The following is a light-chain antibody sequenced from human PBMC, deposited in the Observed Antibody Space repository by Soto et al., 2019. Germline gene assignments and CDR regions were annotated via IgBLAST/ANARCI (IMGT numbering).Light chain of an antibody. V-gene: IGKV3-20*01. Sequence: EVVLTQSPGTLSLSPGESATLSCRASQSVSNNYFAWYQQKPGQAPRLLIFGSSDRATGIPDRFSGSGSGTDFNLTISRLETEDFAVYYCQQYGSSPPYTFGQGTKLEIK. CDR1: QSVSNNY. CDR3: QQYGSSPPYT. J-gene: IGKJ2*01. CDR2: GSS.